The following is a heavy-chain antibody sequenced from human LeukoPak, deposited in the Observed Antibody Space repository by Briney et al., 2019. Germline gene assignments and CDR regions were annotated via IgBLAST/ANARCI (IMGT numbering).Heavy chain of an antibody. D-gene: IGHD1-14*01. V-gene: IGHV3-21*01. CDR1: GFTFRSYN. CDR3: ASHRTGTTPSRGDY. Sequence: PGGSLRLSCAASGFTFRSYNMNWVRQAPGKGLEWVSSISSSSGYIYYADSVKGRFTISRDNAKNSLYLQMNSLRAEDTAVYYCASHRTGTTPSRGDYWGQGTLVTVSS. CDR2: ISSSSGYI. J-gene: IGHJ4*02.